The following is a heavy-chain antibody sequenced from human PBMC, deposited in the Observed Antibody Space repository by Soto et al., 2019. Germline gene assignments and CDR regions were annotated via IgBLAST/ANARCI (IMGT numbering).Heavy chain of an antibody. CDR1: GGSFSGYY. CDR3: ARVGNGLRFLEKPNDYYYYYYMDV. Sequence: SETLSLTCAVYGGSFSGYYWSWIRQPPGKGLEWIGEINHSGSTNYNPSLKSRVTISVDTSKNQFSLKLSSVTAADTAVYYCARVGNGLRFLEKPNDYYYYYYMDVWGKGTTVTVSS. CDR2: INHSGST. J-gene: IGHJ6*03. V-gene: IGHV4-34*01. D-gene: IGHD3-3*01.